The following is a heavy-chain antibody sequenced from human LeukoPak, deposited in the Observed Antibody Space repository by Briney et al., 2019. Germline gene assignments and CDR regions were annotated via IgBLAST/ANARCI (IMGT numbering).Heavy chain of an antibody. D-gene: IGHD3-22*01. CDR1: GFTFSSYA. J-gene: IGHJ4*02. CDR2: ISGSGGST. CDR3: AKVTDSSGYLKVFNFDY. Sequence: PGGSLRLSCAASGFTFSSYAMSWVRQAPGKGLEWVSAISGSGGSTYYADSVKGRFTISRDNSKNTLYLQMNSLRAEDTAVYYCAKVTDSSGYLKVFNFDYWGQGTLVTVSS. V-gene: IGHV3-23*01.